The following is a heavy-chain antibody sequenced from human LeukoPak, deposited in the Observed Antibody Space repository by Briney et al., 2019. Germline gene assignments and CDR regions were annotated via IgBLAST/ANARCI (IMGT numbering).Heavy chain of an antibody. Sequence: PSETLSLTGTVSGGSISSGGYYWSWIRQHPGKGLEWIGYIYYSGSTYYNPSLKSRVTISVDTSKNQFSLKLSSVTAADTAVYYCARSRQTAVLGYWGQGTLVTVSS. CDR3: ARSRQTAVLGY. V-gene: IGHV4-31*03. J-gene: IGHJ4*02. CDR1: GGSISSGGYY. CDR2: IYYSGST. D-gene: IGHD6-13*01.